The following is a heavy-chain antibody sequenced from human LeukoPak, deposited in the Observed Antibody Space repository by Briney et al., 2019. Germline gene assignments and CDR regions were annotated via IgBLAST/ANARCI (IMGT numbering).Heavy chain of an antibody. CDR1: VGSISTTTYY. D-gene: IGHD3-10*01. J-gene: IGHJ3*02. CDR2: IYYGGST. V-gene: IGHV4-39*07. CDR3: SFNLGSGSYAFDI. Sequence: SETLSLTCTVSVGSISTTTYYWGWIRQPPGKGLEWIGSIYYGGSTYYSPSLKSRVTISLDTSKHQFSLKLSSVTAADTAVYYCSFNLGSGSYAFDIWGQGTMVTVSS.